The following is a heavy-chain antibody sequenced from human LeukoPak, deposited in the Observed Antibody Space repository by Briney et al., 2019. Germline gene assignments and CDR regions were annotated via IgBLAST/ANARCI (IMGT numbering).Heavy chain of an antibody. V-gene: IGHV1-18*01. CDR3: ARGRIAAGTVGVVSAF. CDR1: GYTFTSYG. D-gene: IGHD6-13*01. Sequence: ASVKVSCKASGYTFTSYGISWVRQAPGQGLEWMGWISAYNGNTNYAQKLQGRVIMTTDTSTSTAYMELRSLRSDDTAVYYCARGRIAAGTVGVVSAFWGQGTLVIVSS. J-gene: IGHJ4*02. CDR2: ISAYNGNT.